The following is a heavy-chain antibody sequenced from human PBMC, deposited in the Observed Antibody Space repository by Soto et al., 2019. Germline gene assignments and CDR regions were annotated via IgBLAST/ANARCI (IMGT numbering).Heavy chain of an antibody. J-gene: IGHJ6*03. Sequence: EVQLVESGGGLVQPGGSLRLSCAASGFTFSSYSMNWVRQAPGKGLEWVSYISSSSSTIYYADSVKGRFTISRDNAKNSLYLQMNSLRVEDTAVYYCARGYCSSTSCYVYYYYYMDVWGKGTTVTVSS. CDR1: GFTFSSYS. CDR2: ISSSSSTI. V-gene: IGHV3-48*01. CDR3: ARGYCSSTSCYVYYYYYMDV. D-gene: IGHD2-2*01.